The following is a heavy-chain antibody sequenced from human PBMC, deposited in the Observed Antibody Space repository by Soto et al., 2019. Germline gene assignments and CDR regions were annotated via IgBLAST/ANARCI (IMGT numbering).Heavy chain of an antibody. Sequence: GGSLRLSCLTSGFTFSSYWMHWVRQAPGKGLVWVSRINSDGSRTTYADSVKGRFTISRDNAENTLYLQMNSLSAEDTAVYYCVRHLDHDYWGQGTLVTGSS. CDR2: INSDGSRT. V-gene: IGHV3-74*01. J-gene: IGHJ4*02. CDR3: VRHLDHDY. D-gene: IGHD1-1*01. CDR1: GFTFSSYW.